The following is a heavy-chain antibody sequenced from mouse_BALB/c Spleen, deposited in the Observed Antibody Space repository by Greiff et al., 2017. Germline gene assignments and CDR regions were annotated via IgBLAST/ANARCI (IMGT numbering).Heavy chain of an antibody. J-gene: IGHJ4*01. CDR3: ARNKGGNCLYYYAMDY. CDR2: INPSTGYT. Sequence: VQLQQSGAELAKPGASVKMSCKASGYTFTSYWMHWVKQRPGQGLEWIGYINPSTGYTEYNQKFKDKATLTADKSSSTAYMQLSSLTSEDSAVYYCARNKGGNCLYYYAMDYWGQGTSVTVSS. V-gene: IGHV1-7*01. CDR1: GYTFTSYW. D-gene: IGHD2-1*01.